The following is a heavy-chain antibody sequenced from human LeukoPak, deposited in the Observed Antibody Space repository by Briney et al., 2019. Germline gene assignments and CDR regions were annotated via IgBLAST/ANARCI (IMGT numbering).Heavy chain of an antibody. D-gene: IGHD3-9*01. CDR1: GFTFSSYG. V-gene: IGHV3-7*01. J-gene: IGHJ4*02. CDR3: AGQPYFDWLWDY. CDR2: IKQDGSEK. Sequence: GGSLRLSCAASGFTFSSYGMHWVRQAPGKGLEWVANIKQDGSEKYYVDSVKGRFTISRDNAKNPLYLQMNSLRAEDTAVYYCAGQPYFDWLWDYWGQGTLVTVSS.